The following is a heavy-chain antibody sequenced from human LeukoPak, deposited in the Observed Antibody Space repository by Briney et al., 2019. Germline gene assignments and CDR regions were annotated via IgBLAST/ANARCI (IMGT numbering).Heavy chain of an antibody. CDR3: ARDTDSSGYYDS. Sequence: SETLSLTCAVYGGSFSGYYWSWIRQPPGKGLEWIGEINHSGSTNYNPSLKSRVTISVDTSKNQFSLKLSSVTAADTAVYYCARDTDSSGYYDSWGQGTLVTVSS. CDR1: GGSFSGYY. V-gene: IGHV4-34*01. D-gene: IGHD3-22*01. J-gene: IGHJ5*01. CDR2: INHSGST.